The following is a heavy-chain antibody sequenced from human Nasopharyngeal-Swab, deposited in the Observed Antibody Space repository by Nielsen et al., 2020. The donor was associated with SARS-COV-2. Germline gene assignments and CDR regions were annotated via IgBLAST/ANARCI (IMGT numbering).Heavy chain of an antibody. CDR3: AREGEIAAAPYYYYYYYGMDV. V-gene: IGHV4-4*07. CDR1: GGSISSYY. J-gene: IGHJ6*02. D-gene: IGHD6-13*01. Sequence: GSLRLSCTVSGGSISSYYWSWIRQPAGKGLEWIGRIYTSGSTNYNPSLKSRVTMSVDTSKNQFSLKLSSVTAADTAVYYCAREGEIAAAPYYYYYYYGMDVWGQGTTVTVSS. CDR2: IYTSGST.